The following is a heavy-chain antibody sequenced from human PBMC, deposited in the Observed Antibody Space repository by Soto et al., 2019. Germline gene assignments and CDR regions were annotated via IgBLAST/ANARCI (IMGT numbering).Heavy chain of an antibody. Sequence: QVQLVQSGAEMKKPGSSVKVSCQSSGGTFNTYAMNWVRQAPGQGPEWMGDISPMFGAANYAPKFQGRVTITAGEGTGTSYMQVSSLTSEETALYFCATEVQVPGPAVAWWGQGTLVNVSP. V-gene: IGHV1-69*19. CDR3: ATEVQVPGPAVAW. J-gene: IGHJ4*02. CDR1: GGTFNTYA. CDR2: ISPMFGAA. D-gene: IGHD3-10*01.